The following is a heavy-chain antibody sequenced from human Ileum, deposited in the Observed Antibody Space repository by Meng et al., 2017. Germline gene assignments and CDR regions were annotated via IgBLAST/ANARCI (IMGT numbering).Heavy chain of an antibody. D-gene: IGHD3-10*01. CDR3: ALDVRNNWFDP. Sequence: VPLVESGGGLVKAGGSLRLSCAASAVTLSNVWMRWVRQAPGKGLEWVAVISHDGSQRYYGDSVKGRFTITRDNTKNTLYLQMDSLRGEDTAVYYCALDVRNNWFDPWGQGTLVTVSS. V-gene: IGHV3-30*03. CDR2: ISHDGSQR. J-gene: IGHJ5*02. CDR1: AVTLSNVW.